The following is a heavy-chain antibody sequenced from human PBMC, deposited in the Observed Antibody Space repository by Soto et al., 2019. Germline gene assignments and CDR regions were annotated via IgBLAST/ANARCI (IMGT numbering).Heavy chain of an antibody. CDR1: GGSISSGGYY. Sequence: QVQLQESGPGLVKPSQTLSLTCTVSGGSISSGGYYWSWIRQHPGKGLEWIGYIYYSGSTYYNPSLKSRVTISVDTSKNHFSLKLSSVTAADTAVYYCARDDYGDYHGAAFDIWGQGTMVTVSS. D-gene: IGHD4-17*01. J-gene: IGHJ3*02. CDR3: ARDDYGDYHGAAFDI. CDR2: IYYSGST. V-gene: IGHV4-31*03.